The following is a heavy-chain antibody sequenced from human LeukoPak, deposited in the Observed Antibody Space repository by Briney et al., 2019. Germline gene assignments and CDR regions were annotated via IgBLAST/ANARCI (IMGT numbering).Heavy chain of an antibody. CDR1: GYSISSDYY. Sequence: SETLSLTCAVSGYSISSDYYWGWIRQPPGKGLEWIGSIYHSGSTYYNPSLKSRVTISVDTSKNQFSLKLSSVTAADTAVYYCARPHAVDFWSGYSSWYFDLWGRGTLVTVSS. J-gene: IGHJ2*01. CDR3: ARPHAVDFWSGYSSWYFDL. D-gene: IGHD3-3*01. CDR2: IYHSGST. V-gene: IGHV4-38-2*01.